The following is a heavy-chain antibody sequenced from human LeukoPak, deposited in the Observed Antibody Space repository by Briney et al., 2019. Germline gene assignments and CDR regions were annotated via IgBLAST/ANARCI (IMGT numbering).Heavy chain of an antibody. Sequence: GGSLRLSCAASGFTFSSYGMHWVRQAPGKGLEWVAVISYDGSNKYYADSVKGRFTISRDNSKNTLYLQMNSLGAEDTAVYYCAKNLPPAAADYWGQGTLVTVSS. CDR3: AKNLPPAAADY. V-gene: IGHV3-30*18. CDR2: ISYDGSNK. J-gene: IGHJ4*02. CDR1: GFTFSSYG. D-gene: IGHD6-13*01.